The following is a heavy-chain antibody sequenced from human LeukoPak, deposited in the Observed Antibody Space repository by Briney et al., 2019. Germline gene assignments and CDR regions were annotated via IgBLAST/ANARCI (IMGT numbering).Heavy chain of an antibody. V-gene: IGHV4-59*08. D-gene: IGHD2/OR15-2a*01. Sequence: SETLSLTCTVSGGSISSYYWSWIRQPPGKGLEWIGYIYYSGSTNYNPSLKSRVTISVDTSKNQFSLKLSSVTAADTAVYYCARHLTTIDYWGQGTLVTVSS. CDR1: GGSISSYY. CDR3: ARHLTTIDY. J-gene: IGHJ4*02. CDR2: IYYSGST.